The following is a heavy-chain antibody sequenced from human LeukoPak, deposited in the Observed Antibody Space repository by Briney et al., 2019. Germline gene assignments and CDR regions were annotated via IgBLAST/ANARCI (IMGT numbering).Heavy chain of an antibody. CDR3: AKDLMWYDSSGSDGMDV. Sequence: PGGSLRLSCAASDFTLSPYWMTWVRQAPGKGLEWVAVISNDGSNKYYADSVKGRFTISRDNSKNTLYLQMNSLRPEDTALYYCAKDLMWYDSSGSDGMDVWGQGTTVTVSS. CDR1: DFTLSPYW. CDR2: ISNDGSNK. J-gene: IGHJ6*02. V-gene: IGHV3-30*18. D-gene: IGHD3-22*01.